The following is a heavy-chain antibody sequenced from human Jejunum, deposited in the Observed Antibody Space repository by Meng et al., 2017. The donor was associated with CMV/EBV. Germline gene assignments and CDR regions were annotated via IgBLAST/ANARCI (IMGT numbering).Heavy chain of an antibody. CDR2: ITINGDIT. Sequence: PGGFLRLSCAASGFALSGFAMSWVRQAPGKGLEWVSSITINGDITYSVDSVRGRFTISRDNSKNTLYLQMNSLRAEDTAVYYCADSRGGYWGQGTLVTVS. D-gene: IGHD3-10*01. CDR3: ADSRGGY. V-gene: IGHV3-23*01. J-gene: IGHJ4*02. CDR1: GFALSGFA.